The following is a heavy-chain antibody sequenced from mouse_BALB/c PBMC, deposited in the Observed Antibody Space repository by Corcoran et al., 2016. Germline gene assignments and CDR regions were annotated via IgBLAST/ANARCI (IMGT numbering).Heavy chain of an antibody. Sequence: EVQLQQSGAELVKPGASVKLSCTASGFNIKDTYMHWVKQRPEQGLEWIGRIDPANGNTKYDPKFQGKATITADTSSNTAYLQLSSLTAEDTAGDDWANWDWYFDVWGAGTTVTVSS. V-gene: IGHV14-3*02. J-gene: IGHJ1*01. CDR2: IDPANGNT. D-gene: IGHD4-1*01. CDR1: GFNIKDTY. CDR3: ANWDWYFDV.